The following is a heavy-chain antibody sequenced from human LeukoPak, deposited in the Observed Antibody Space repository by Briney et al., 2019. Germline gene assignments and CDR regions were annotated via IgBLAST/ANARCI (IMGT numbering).Heavy chain of an antibody. CDR2: IYWDADK. D-gene: IGHD2-15*01. V-gene: IGHV2-5*02. Sequence: ESGPTLVKPTQTLTLTCTFSGFSLSTSGVGVGWIRQPPGKALEWLALIYWDADKRYSPSLKSRLTITKDTSKNQVVLTMTNMDPVDTATYYCAHIKYCSGGSCYSGAEDAFDIWGQGTMVTVSS. CDR3: AHIKYCSGGSCYSGAEDAFDI. CDR1: GFSLSTSGVG. J-gene: IGHJ3*02.